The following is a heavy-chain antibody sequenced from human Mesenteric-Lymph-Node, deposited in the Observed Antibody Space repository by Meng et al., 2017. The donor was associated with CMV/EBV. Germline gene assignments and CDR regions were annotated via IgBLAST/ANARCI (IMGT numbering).Heavy chain of an antibody. CDR1: GGTFSSYA. V-gene: IGHV1-18*01. J-gene: IGHJ6*02. Sequence: ASVKVSCKASGGTFSSYAISWVRQAPGQGLEWMGLINIYRGVPNYAQKLQGRVTMTTDTSTSTAYMELRSLRSDDTAVYYCARETSYYYYYGMDVWGQGTTVTVSS. CDR2: INIYRGVP. CDR3: ARETSYYYYYGMDV.